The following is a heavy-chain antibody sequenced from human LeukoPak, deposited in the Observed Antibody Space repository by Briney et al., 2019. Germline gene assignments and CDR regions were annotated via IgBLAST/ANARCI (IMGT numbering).Heavy chain of an antibody. Sequence: GESLKISCKGSGYSFTNYWIGWVRQMPGKGLEWMGIIYPGDSDTRYRPAFQGQVTISADKSISTAYLQWSSLKASDTAMYYCARLPLWALNWFDPWGQGTLVTVSS. D-gene: IGHD3-16*01. J-gene: IGHJ5*02. CDR3: ARLPLWALNWFDP. CDR1: GYSFTNYW. CDR2: IYPGDSDT. V-gene: IGHV5-51*01.